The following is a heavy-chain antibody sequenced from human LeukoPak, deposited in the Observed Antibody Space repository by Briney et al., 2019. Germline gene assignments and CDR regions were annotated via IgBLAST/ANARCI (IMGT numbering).Heavy chain of an antibody. CDR1: GFTFSNYA. Sequence: GGSLRLSCAASGFTFSNYAMTWVRQAPGKGLEWVSGISTKGGSTDYADFVKGRFTMSRDNSKNTLYLQMNSLRVEDTATYYCAKDLKGLYHYVRGSYAVDNWGPGTTVTVSS. J-gene: IGHJ3*02. CDR2: ISTKGGST. D-gene: IGHD3-16*01. V-gene: IGHV3-23*01. CDR3: AKDLKGLYHYVRGSYAVDN.